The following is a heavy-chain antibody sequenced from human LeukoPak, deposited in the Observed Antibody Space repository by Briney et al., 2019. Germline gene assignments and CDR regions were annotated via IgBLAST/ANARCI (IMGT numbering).Heavy chain of an antibody. V-gene: IGHV3-23*01. CDR1: EFTFSSYA. CDR3: AKATEGYSYGSFDY. D-gene: IGHD5-18*01. Sequence: GGSLRLSCAASEFTFSSYAMSWVRQAPGKGLEWVSAISGSGGSTYYADSVKGRFTISRDNSKNTLYLQMNSLRAEDTAVYYCAKATEGYSYGSFDYWGQGTLVTVSS. CDR2: ISGSGGST. J-gene: IGHJ4*02.